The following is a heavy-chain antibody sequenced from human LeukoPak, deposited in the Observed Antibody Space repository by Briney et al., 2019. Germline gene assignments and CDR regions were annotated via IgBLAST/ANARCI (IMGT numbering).Heavy chain of an antibody. D-gene: IGHD2-21*02. Sequence: GGSLRLSCAASGFTFSYAWMTWVRQAPGKGLEWVGRIKSKSEAEITDYAAPVKGRFTISRDESKNTLYLQMNSLKTEDTAVYYCATDPAYCGGDCPAYWGQGTLVTVSS. CDR3: ATDPAYCGGDCPAY. CDR1: GFTFSYAW. V-gene: IGHV3-15*01. J-gene: IGHJ4*02. CDR2: IKSKSEAEIT.